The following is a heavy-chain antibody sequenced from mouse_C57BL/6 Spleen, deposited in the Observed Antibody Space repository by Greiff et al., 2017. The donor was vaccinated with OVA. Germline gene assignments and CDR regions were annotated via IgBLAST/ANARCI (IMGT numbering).Heavy chain of an antibody. V-gene: IGHV1-54*01. CDR2: INTGRGGT. Sequence: VKLQQSGAELVRPGTSVTVSCKASGYAFTNYLIEWVKQRPGQGLEWIGVINTGRGGTTYHEKFKGKATLTADKSSSTAYMQLSSLTSEDSAVYFCARGIYYGYDRYFDVWGTGTTVTVSS. CDR3: ARGIYYGYDRYFDV. D-gene: IGHD2-2*01. J-gene: IGHJ1*03. CDR1: GYAFTNYL.